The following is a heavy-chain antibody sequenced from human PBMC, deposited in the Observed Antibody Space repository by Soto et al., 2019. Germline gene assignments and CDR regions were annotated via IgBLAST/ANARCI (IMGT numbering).Heavy chain of an antibody. CDR3: ASVSITGTEGFYFDY. D-gene: IGHD1-7*01. CDR2: IYYSGST. CDR1: GGSISSYY. Sequence: SETLSLTCTVSGGSISSYYWSWIRQPPGKGLEWIGYIYYSGSTNYNPSLKSRVTISVDTSKNQFSLKLSSVTAADTAVYYCASVSITGTEGFYFDYWGQGTLVTVSS. J-gene: IGHJ4*02. V-gene: IGHV4-59*08.